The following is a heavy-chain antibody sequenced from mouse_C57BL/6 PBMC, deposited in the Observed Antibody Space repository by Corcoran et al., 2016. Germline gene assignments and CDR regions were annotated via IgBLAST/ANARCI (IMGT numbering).Heavy chain of an antibody. Sequence: DVQLQESGPGLVKPSQSLSLTCSVTGYSITSGYYWNWIRQFPGNKLEWMGYISYDGSNNYNPSLKNRISITRDTSKNQFFLKLNSVTTEDTATYYCARDEKNGHWYFDVWGTGTTVTVSS. CDR3: ARDEKNGHWYFDV. CDR1: GYSITSGYY. J-gene: IGHJ1*03. CDR2: ISYDGSN. V-gene: IGHV3-6*01.